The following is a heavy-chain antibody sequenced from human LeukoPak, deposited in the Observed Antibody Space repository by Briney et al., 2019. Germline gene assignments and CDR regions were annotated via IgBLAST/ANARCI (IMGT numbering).Heavy chain of an antibody. J-gene: IGHJ4*02. Sequence: ASVKVSCKASGYTFTSYYMHWVRQAPGQGLEWMGIINPSGGSTSYAQKFHGRVTMTRDTSTSTVYMELSSLRSEDTAVYYCARVGPKRQRESAVSVPFDYWGQGTLVSVSS. CDR2: INPSGGST. CDR1: GYTFTSYY. D-gene: IGHD6-19*01. CDR3: ARVGPKRQRESAVSVPFDY. V-gene: IGHV1-46*01.